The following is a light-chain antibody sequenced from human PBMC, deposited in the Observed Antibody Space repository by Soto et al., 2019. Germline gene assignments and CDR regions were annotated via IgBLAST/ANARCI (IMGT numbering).Light chain of an antibody. V-gene: IGLV1-40*01. CDR2: GNT. CDR3: QSYDSSLSGSV. Sequence: QSALTQPPSVSGAPGQRVTISCTGSSSNIGAVYDVHWYQQLPGTAPKLLIYGNTNRPSGVPDRFSGSKSGTSASLAITGLQAEDEADYYCQSYDSSLSGSVFGGGTKVTVL. J-gene: IGLJ3*02. CDR1: SSNIGAVYD.